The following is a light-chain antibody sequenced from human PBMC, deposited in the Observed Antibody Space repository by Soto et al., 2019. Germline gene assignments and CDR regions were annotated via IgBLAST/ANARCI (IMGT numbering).Light chain of an antibody. Sequence: IVLTQSPGTLSFSPGERGTLSCSSSQSVRSTYLAWYQQKPGQAPRLLIYGASSRATGIPDRFSGTGSGTDFTLTISRLEPEDFAVYHCQQYGGSPWTFGQGTKVDIK. CDR1: QSVRSTY. CDR3: QQYGGSPWT. CDR2: GAS. V-gene: IGKV3-20*01. J-gene: IGKJ1*01.